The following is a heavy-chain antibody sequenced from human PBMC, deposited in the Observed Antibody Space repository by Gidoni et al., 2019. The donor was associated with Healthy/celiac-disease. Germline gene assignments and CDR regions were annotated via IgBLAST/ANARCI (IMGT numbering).Heavy chain of an antibody. D-gene: IGHD3-16*02. V-gene: IGHV3-21*01. CDR2: ISSSSSYI. CDR1: GFTFSSYS. J-gene: IGHJ4*02. CDR3: AREGTTGTTFHDYVWGSYRYHDY. Sequence: EVQLVESGGGLVKPGGSLRLSCAASGFTFSSYSMNWVGQAPGKGLEWVSSISSSSSYIYYADSVKGRFTISRDNAKNSLYLQMNSLRAEDTAVYYCAREGTTGTTFHDYVWGSYRYHDYWGQGTLVTVSS.